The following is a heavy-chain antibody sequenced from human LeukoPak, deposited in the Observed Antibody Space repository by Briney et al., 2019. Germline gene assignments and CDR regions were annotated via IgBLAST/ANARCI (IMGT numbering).Heavy chain of an antibody. Sequence: PGGSLRLSCAASGFTFSGSAMHWVRQASGKGLEWVGRIRSKANSYATDYAASVKGRFAISRDDSKNTAYLQMNSLKTEDTAVYYCTSNNFGFDYWGQGSQVTVSS. CDR2: IRSKANSYAT. CDR1: GFTFSGSA. V-gene: IGHV3-73*01. D-gene: IGHD1-20*01. J-gene: IGHJ4*02. CDR3: TSNNFGFDY.